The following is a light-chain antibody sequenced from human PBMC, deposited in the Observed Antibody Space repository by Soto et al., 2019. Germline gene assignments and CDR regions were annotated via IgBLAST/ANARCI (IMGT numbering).Light chain of an antibody. CDR1: SSNIGSNT. Sequence: QSVLTQPPSASGTPGQRVTISCSGSSSNIGSNTVNWYQQLPGTAPKLLIYSNNQRPSGVPDRVSGSKSGTSASLAISGLQSADEADYYCAAWDGSITGVAVGGLIK. CDR3: AAWDGSITGVA. V-gene: IGLV1-44*01. CDR2: SNN. J-gene: IGLJ2*01.